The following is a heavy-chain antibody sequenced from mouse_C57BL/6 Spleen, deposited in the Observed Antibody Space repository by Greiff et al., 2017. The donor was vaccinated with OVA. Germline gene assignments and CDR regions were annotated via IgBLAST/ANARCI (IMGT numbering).Heavy chain of an antibody. CDR2: ISDGGSYT. V-gene: IGHV5-4*01. Sequence: EVQLVESGGGLVKPGGSLKLSCAASGFTFSSYAMSWVRQTPEKRLEWVATISDGGSYTYYPDNVKGRFTISRDNAKNNLYLQMSHLKSEDTAMYYCARDNYGSSGFDYWGQGTTLTVSS. D-gene: IGHD1-1*01. J-gene: IGHJ2*01. CDR1: GFTFSSYA. CDR3: ARDNYGSSGFDY.